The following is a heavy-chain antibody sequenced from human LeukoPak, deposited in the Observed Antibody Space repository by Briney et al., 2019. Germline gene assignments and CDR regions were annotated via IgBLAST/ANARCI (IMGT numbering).Heavy chain of an antibody. J-gene: IGHJ4*02. CDR1: GFPFTLYN. V-gene: IGHV3-48*04. CDR3: AREVGTFDY. Sequence: PGGSLRLSCEVSGFPFTLYNMNWVRQAPGKGLEWLSYISSSTNTIYYADSVKGRFTISRDNAKNSLYLQMNSLTAEDTAVYYCAREVGTFDYWDQGTLVTVSS. D-gene: IGHD4-23*01. CDR2: ISSSTNTI.